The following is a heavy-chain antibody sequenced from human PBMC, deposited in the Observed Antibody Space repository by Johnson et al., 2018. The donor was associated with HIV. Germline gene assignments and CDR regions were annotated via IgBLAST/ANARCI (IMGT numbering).Heavy chain of an antibody. Sequence: QVQLVESGGGVVQPGRSLRLSCAASGFTFSSYAMHWVRQAPGKGLEWVAVISYDGSKKNYADSVKGRFTISRDNSKNTLLLHMNSLRAEDTAVYYCAKCIWGSSLIDAFDIWGQGTMVTVSS. CDR1: GFTFSSYA. D-gene: IGHD3-16*01. CDR3: AKCIWGSSLIDAFDI. V-gene: IGHV3-30*18. J-gene: IGHJ3*02. CDR2: ISYDGSKK.